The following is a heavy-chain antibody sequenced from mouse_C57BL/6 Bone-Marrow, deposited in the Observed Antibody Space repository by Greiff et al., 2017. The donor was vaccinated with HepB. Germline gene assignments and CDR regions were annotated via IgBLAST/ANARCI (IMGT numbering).Heavy chain of an antibody. CDR2: IYPGSGST. CDR3: AREGFYYGSSYGYWYFDV. Sequence: QVHVKQPGAELVKPGASVKMSCKASGYTFTSYWITWVKQRPGQGLEWIGDIYPGSGSTNYNEKFKSKATLTVDTSSSTAYMQLSSLTSEDSAVYYCAREGFYYGSSYGYWYFDVWGTGTTVTVSS. J-gene: IGHJ1*03. V-gene: IGHV1-55*01. CDR1: GYTFTSYW. D-gene: IGHD1-1*01.